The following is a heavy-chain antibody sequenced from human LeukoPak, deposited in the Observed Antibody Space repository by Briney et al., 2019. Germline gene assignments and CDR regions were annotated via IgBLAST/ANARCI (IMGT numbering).Heavy chain of an antibody. D-gene: IGHD3-22*01. CDR3: AREGEDYYDSSGYYFDY. Sequence: TGGSLRLSCAASGFTFSSYAMSWARQAPGKGLEWVSVIYSGGSTYYADSVKGRFTISRDNSKNTLYLQMNSLRAEDTAVYYCAREGEDYYDSSGYYFDYWGQGTLVTVSS. J-gene: IGHJ4*02. V-gene: IGHV3-53*01. CDR2: IYSGGST. CDR1: GFTFSSYA.